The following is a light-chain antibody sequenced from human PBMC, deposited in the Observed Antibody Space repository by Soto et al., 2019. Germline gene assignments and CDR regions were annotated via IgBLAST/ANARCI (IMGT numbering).Light chain of an antibody. J-gene: IGLJ2*01. Sequence: QPVLTQPPSISGAPGQTVTISCTGSYTNLGADYDVHWYVQLPDTAPKLLIYSNNHRPSGVPDRFSGSKSGASASLAITGLRAEDEAEYYCQSYDSSLSGLIFGGGTKVTVL. CDR1: YTNLGADYD. CDR2: SNN. V-gene: IGLV1-40*01. CDR3: QSYDSSLSGLI.